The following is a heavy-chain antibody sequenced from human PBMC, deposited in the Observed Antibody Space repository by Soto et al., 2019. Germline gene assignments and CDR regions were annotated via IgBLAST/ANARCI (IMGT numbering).Heavy chain of an antibody. D-gene: IGHD3-16*01. CDR1: GYTFTSYY. V-gene: IGHV1-46*01. Sequence: ASVKVSCKASGYTFTSYYMHWVRQAPGQGLEWMGIINPSGGSTSYAQKFQGRVTMTRDTSTSTVYMELSSLRSEDTAVYYCARVSLELAYRTPDPYYYGMDAWGQGTTVTVSS. CDR3: ARVSLELAYRTPDPYYYGMDA. CDR2: INPSGGST. J-gene: IGHJ6*02.